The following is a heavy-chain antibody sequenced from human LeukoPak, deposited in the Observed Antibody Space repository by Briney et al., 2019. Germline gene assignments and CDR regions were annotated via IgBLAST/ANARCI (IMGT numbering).Heavy chain of an antibody. CDR3: ARGFDVDTAMVSYMDV. Sequence: ASVKVSCKASGYTFTSYAMHWVRQAPGQRLEWMGWINAGNGNTKYSQEFQGRVTITRDTSASTAYMELSSLRSDDTAVYYYARGFDVDTAMVSYMDVWGKGTTVTVSS. CDR1: GYTFTSYA. J-gene: IGHJ6*03. D-gene: IGHD5-18*01. CDR2: INAGNGNT. V-gene: IGHV1-3*01.